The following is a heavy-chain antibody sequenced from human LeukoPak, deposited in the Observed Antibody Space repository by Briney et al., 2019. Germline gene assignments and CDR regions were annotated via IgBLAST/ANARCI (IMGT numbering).Heavy chain of an antibody. CDR1: GFTFSSYG. CDR2: ISYDGSNK. V-gene: IGHV3-30*03. Sequence: HTGRSLRLSCAASGFTFSSYGMHWVRQAPGKGLEWVAVISYDGSNKYYADSVKGRFTISRDNSKNTLYLQMNSLRAEDTAVYYCARDDWGKVHWGQGTLVTVSS. J-gene: IGHJ4*02. CDR3: ARDDWGKVH. D-gene: IGHD7-27*01.